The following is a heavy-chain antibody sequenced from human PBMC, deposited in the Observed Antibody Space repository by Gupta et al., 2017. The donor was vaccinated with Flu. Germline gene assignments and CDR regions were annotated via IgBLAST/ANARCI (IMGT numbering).Heavy chain of an antibody. J-gene: IGHJ4*02. CDR2: IRSEAYGGTT. CDR3: TRDYFDSSGHHY. D-gene: IGHD3-22*01. CDR1: GFTFGDYA. V-gene: IGHV3-49*04. Sequence: EVQLVESGGGLIQPGRSLRLSCTASGFTFGDYAMRWVRQAPGKGLEWVGFIRSEAYGGTTEYAASVKGRFTISRDDSKSIAYLQMNSLKTEDTAVYYCTRDYFDSSGHHYWGQGTLVTVSS.